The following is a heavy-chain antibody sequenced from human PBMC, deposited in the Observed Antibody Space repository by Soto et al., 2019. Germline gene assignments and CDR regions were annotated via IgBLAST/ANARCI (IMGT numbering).Heavy chain of an antibody. Sequence: QVQLVQSGAEVKKPGSSVKVSCKASGGTFSSYAISWVRQAPGQGLEWMGGIIPIFGTANYAQKFQGRVKITADESTSTAYMELSSLRSEDTAVYYCARDLRYYDFWSDHYYFDYWGQGTLVTVSS. D-gene: IGHD3-3*01. CDR1: GGTFSSYA. CDR2: IIPIFGTA. CDR3: ARDLRYYDFWSDHYYFDY. J-gene: IGHJ4*02. V-gene: IGHV1-69*01.